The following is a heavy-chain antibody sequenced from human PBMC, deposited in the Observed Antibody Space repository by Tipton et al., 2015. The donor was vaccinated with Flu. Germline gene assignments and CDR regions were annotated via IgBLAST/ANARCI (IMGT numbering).Heavy chain of an antibody. J-gene: IGHJ5*02. CDR3: AKEVVVPATRFDT. Sequence: TLSLTCSVSGGSISTTNSYWGWIRQPPGKGLEWIGSIDYSGSTFNNPSLNSRATISVDKSKNQFSLNLSSVTAADTAVYYCAKEVVVPATRFDTWGQGTQVTV. V-gene: IGHV4-39*07. CDR1: GGSISTTNSY. D-gene: IGHD2-15*01. CDR2: IDYSGST.